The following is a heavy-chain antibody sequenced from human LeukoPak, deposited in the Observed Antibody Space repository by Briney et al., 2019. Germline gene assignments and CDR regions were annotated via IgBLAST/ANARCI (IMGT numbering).Heavy chain of an antibody. Sequence: SGPALVKPTQTLTLTCTFSGFSLRTSGMCLSWIRQPPGKALGWLARIDWDDDKYYSTSLKTRLTISKDTSKNQVVLTMTNMDPVDTATYYCARIQYSNYVADYWGQGTLVTVSS. D-gene: IGHD4-4*01. V-gene: IGHV2-70*11. J-gene: IGHJ4*02. CDR1: GFSLRTSGMC. CDR2: IDWDDDK. CDR3: ARIQYSNYVADY.